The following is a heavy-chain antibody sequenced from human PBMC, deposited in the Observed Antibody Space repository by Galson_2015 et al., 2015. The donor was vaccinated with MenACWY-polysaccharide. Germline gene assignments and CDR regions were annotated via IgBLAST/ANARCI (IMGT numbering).Heavy chain of an antibody. V-gene: IGHV3-11*01. J-gene: IGHJ4*02. CDR2: ISSSGTTI. D-gene: IGHD1-26*01. CDR1: GFTFSDYY. Sequence: SLRLSCAASGFTFSDYYMSCIRQAPGRGLERVSHISSSGTTIYYADSVKGRFTISRDNARNSLSLQMNSLRAEDTAVYYCARVRGSYSVDYWGQGTLVTVSS. CDR3: ARVRGSYSVDY.